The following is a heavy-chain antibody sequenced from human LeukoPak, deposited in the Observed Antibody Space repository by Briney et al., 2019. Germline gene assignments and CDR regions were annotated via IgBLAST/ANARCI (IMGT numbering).Heavy chain of an antibody. J-gene: IGHJ5*02. CDR2: INPNSGGT. CDR1: GYTFTGYY. V-gene: IGHV1-2*02. CDR3: ARAGYDILTGYYKNWFDP. Sequence: ASVKVSCKASGYTFTGYYMHWVRQAPGQGLEWMGWINPNSGGTNYAQKFQGRVTMTRDTSISTAYMELSSLRSEDTAVYYCARAGYDILTGYYKNWFDPWGQGTLVTVSS. D-gene: IGHD3-9*01.